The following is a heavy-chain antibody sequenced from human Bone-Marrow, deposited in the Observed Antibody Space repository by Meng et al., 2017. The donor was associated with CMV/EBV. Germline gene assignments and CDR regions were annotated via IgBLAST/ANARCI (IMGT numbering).Heavy chain of an antibody. Sequence: SGYTFTSYGISWVRQAPGQGLEWMGWISAYNGNTNYAQKLQGRVTMTTDTSTSTVYMELSSLRSEDTAVYYCARDLGISVAGTPPDSWGQGTLVTVSS. J-gene: IGHJ5*02. CDR2: ISAYNGNT. V-gene: IGHV1-18*01. CDR1: GYTFTSYG. D-gene: IGHD6-19*01. CDR3: ARDLGISVAGTPPDS.